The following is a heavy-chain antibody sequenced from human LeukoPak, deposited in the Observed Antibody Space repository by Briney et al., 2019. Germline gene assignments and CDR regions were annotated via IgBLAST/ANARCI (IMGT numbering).Heavy chain of an antibody. Sequence: GGSLRLSCAASGFTFSSYAMSWVRQAPGKGLEWVSSISGSGSSTYYADSVKGRFTISRDNSKNTLFLQMNSLRAEDTALYYCARIRRGSSSWYYFDFWGQGTLVTVSS. D-gene: IGHD6-13*01. J-gene: IGHJ4*02. CDR3: ARIRRGSSSWYYFDF. V-gene: IGHV3-23*01. CDR1: GFTFSSYA. CDR2: ISGSGSST.